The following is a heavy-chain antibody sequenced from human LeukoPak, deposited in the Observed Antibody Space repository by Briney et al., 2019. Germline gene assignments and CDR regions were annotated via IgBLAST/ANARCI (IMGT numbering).Heavy chain of an antibody. J-gene: IGHJ6*03. CDR1: GGSISSYY. CDR2: MYYTGST. Sequence: SETLSLTCTVSGGSISSYYWGWIRQPPGKGLEWIGSMYYTGSTYYNPSLKSRATISVDTSKNQFSLKLSSVTAADTAVYYCASSDGYYMDVWGKGTTVTVSS. V-gene: IGHV4-39*07. D-gene: IGHD5-24*01. CDR3: ASSDGYYMDV.